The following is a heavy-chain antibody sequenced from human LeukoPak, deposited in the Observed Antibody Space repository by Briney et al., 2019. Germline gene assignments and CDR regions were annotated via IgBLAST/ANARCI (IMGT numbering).Heavy chain of an antibody. V-gene: IGHV3-23*01. J-gene: IGHJ4*02. D-gene: IGHD2-2*01. Sequence: GGSLRLSCAASGFTFSSYAMNWVRQAPGKGLEWVSSISGSGGSTYYADSVEGRFTISRDNSKNTLYLQMDSLRAEDTAVYYCANPLCSSNSCSTDYWGQGTLVTVSS. CDR2: ISGSGGST. CDR3: ANPLCSSNSCSTDY. CDR1: GFTFSSYA.